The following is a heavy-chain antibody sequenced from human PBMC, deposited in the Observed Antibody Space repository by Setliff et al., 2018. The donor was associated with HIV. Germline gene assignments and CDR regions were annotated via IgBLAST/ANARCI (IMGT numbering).Heavy chain of an antibody. V-gene: IGHV4-38-2*02. CDR2: IYSTGDT. CDR3: ARDRALLFSRSPSFYYFDS. CDR1: GYSISDGYR. D-gene: IGHD3-3*02. Sequence: SETLSLTCLVFGYSISDGYRWGWIRQSPGKGPQWIASIYSTGDTYYSPSLKSRVTISIDTTKNRFSLKLTSVTAADTAVYYCARDRALLFSRSPSFYYFDSWGQGAQVTVSA. J-gene: IGHJ4*02.